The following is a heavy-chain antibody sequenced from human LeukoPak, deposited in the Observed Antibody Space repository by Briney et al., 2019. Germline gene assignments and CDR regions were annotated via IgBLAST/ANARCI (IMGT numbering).Heavy chain of an antibody. CDR2: ISSSGSDM. J-gene: IGHJ4*02. CDR1: GFTFSSCT. V-gene: IGHV3-21*01. CDR3: ASSRVATSDY. Sequence: PGGSLRLFCAASGFTFSSCTMNWVRQAPGEGLEWVSSISSSGSDMYYAESVKGRFTISRDNAKNSLYLQMNSLRAEDTALYYCASSRVATSDYWGQGTLVTVSS. D-gene: IGHD5-12*01.